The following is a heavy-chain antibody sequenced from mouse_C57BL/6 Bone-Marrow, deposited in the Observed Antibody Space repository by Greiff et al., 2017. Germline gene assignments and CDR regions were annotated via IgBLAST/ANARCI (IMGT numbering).Heavy chain of an antibody. V-gene: IGHV6-6*01. Sequence: EVKVVESGGGLVQPGGSMKLSCAASGFTFSDSWMAWVRQSPEKGLEWVAEIRNKANHHATYDAESVKGRFTISRDDSNSCVYLQMNSLRAEDTGIYDCRYYGSSSYWYFDVWGRGHTVTVSA. CDR2: IRNKANHHAT. CDR3: RYYGSSSYWYFDV. D-gene: IGHD1-1*01. CDR1: GFTFSDSW. J-gene: IGHJ1*03.